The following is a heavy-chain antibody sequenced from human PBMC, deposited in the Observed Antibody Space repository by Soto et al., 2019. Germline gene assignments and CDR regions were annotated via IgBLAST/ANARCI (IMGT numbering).Heavy chain of an antibody. CDR1: GFTFSSYE. J-gene: IGHJ3*02. V-gene: IGHV3-48*03. Sequence: HPVGSLRLSCAASGFTFSSYEMNWVRQAPGKGLEWVSYISSSGSTIYYADSVKGRFTISRDNAKNSLYLQMNSLRAEDTAVYYCARDAPYYYDSSGYYPSSSFAFDIWGQGTMVTVSS. CDR2: ISSSGSTI. CDR3: ARDAPYYYDSSGYYPSSSFAFDI. D-gene: IGHD3-22*01.